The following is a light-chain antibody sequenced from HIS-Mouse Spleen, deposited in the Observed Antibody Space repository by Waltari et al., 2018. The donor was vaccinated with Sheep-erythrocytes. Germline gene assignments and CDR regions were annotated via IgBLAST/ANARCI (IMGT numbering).Light chain of an antibody. CDR3: YSTDSSGNHWV. CDR1: ALPKKY. V-gene: IGLV3-10*01. Sequence: SYELTQPPSVSVSPGQTARITCSGDALPKKYAYGYQQKSGQAPVLVIYEDSKRPSGIPERFSGSSSGTMATLTISGAQVEDDADYYCYSTDSSGNHWVFGGGTKLTVL. CDR2: EDS. J-gene: IGLJ3*02.